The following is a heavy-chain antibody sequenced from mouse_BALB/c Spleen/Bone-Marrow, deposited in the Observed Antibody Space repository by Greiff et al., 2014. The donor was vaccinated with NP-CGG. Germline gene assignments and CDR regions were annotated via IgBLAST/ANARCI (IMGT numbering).Heavy chain of an antibody. CDR2: INPTSGYA. Sequence: QVQLKDSGAELARPGASVKMSCKASGYTFTGYTIHWVKQRPGQGLEWIGYINPTSGYANYNQKFKDKATLTADKSSSTAYMQLSSLTSEDSAVFYCARSMIVYFAMDYWGQGTSVTVSS. V-gene: IGHV1-4*01. J-gene: IGHJ4*01. D-gene: IGHD2-3*01. CDR1: GYTFTGYT. CDR3: ARSMIVYFAMDY.